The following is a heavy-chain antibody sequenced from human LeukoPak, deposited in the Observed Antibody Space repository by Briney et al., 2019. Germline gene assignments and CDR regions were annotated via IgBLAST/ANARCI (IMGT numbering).Heavy chain of an antibody. D-gene: IGHD5-18*01. CDR3: ARATNAKTRGYSYGSPYYFDY. CDR1: GFTFSTYW. V-gene: IGHV3-7*01. J-gene: IGHJ4*02. CDR2: IKQDGSEK. Sequence: GGSLRLSCTASGFTFSTYWMHWVRQAPGKGLEWVATIKQDGSEKYYVDSVKGRFTISRDNSKNTLYLQMNSLRAEDTAVYYCARATNAKTRGYSYGSPYYFDYWGQGTLVTVSS.